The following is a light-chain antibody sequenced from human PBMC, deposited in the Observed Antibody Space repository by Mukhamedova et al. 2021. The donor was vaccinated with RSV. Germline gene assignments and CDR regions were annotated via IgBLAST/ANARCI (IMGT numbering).Light chain of an antibody. Sequence: WYQRRVHGKVPKLLIYKASSLESGVPSRFSGSGSGTEFTLTITSLQPDDFATYYCQHYEGDSWTFGQGTKVEVK. V-gene: IGKV1-5*03. CDR3: QHYEGDSWT. J-gene: IGKJ1*01. CDR2: KAS.